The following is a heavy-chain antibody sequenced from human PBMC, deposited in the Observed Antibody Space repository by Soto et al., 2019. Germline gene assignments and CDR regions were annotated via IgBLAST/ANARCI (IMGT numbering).Heavy chain of an antibody. CDR2: IGGSGDGT. Sequence: GSLRLSCAASGFTFDGYAMSWVRQAPGKGLQWVSTIGGSGDGTYYADSVKGRFTISRDNSKNTLYLQMNSLRAEDTAVYYCAKAREVTLVRVPSSYWGQGTLVTVSS. CDR1: GFTFDGYA. J-gene: IGHJ4*02. D-gene: IGHD3-10*01. CDR3: AKAREVTLVRVPSSY. V-gene: IGHV3-23*01.